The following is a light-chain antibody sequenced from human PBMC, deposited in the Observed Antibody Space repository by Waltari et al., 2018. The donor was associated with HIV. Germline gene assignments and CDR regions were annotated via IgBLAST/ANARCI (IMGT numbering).Light chain of an antibody. CDR2: DTS. CDR3: LLSFNGVVV. V-gene: IGLV7-46*01. J-gene: IGLJ2*01. Sequence: QAVVTQEPSLTVSPGGPVTLTCASSTGAVTSGNCPYWFQRRPGQAPKTLLYDTSNRHSWTPARFSGCRLGGKAALTLSGAQFEDEADYFCLLSFNGVVVFGGGTSLTVL. CDR1: TGAVTSGNC.